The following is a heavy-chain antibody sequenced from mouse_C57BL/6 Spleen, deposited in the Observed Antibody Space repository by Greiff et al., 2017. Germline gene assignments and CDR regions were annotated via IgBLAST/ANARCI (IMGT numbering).Heavy chain of an antibody. CDR2: ILPGSGST. CDR1: GYTFTGYW. Sequence: QVQLKESGAELMKPGASVKLSCKATGYTFTGYWIEWVKQRPGHGLEWIGEILPGSGSTNYNEKFKGKATFTADTSSNTAYMQLSSLTTEDSAIYYCAREGTTVVNPLYAMDYWGQGTSVTVSS. D-gene: IGHD1-1*01. J-gene: IGHJ4*01. CDR3: AREGTTVVNPLYAMDY. V-gene: IGHV1-9*01.